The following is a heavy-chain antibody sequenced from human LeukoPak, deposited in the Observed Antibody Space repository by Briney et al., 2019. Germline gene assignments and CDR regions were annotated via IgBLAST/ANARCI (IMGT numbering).Heavy chain of an antibody. CDR1: GFTFSSYS. V-gene: IGHV3-21*01. CDR2: ISSSSSYI. D-gene: IGHD6-13*01. Sequence: GGSLRLSCAASGFTFSSYSTNWVRQAPGKGLEWVSSISSSSSYIYYADSVKGRFTISRDNAKNSLYLQMNSLRAEDTAVYYCAREGQQLAFDYWGQGTLVTVSS. J-gene: IGHJ4*02. CDR3: AREGQQLAFDY.